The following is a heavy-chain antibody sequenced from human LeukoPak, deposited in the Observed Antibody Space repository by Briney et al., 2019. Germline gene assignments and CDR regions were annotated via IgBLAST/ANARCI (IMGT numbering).Heavy chain of an antibody. CDR2: IYYSGST. D-gene: IGHD3-22*01. CDR1: GGSISSGGYY. J-gene: IGHJ3*02. V-gene: IGHV4-31*03. Sequence: SETLSLTCTVSGGSISSGGYYWSWIRQHPGKGLEWIGYIYYSGSTYYNPSLKSRVTISVDTSKNQFSLKLSSVTAADTAVYYCAGIVVANDAFDIWGQGTMVTVSS. CDR3: AGIVVANDAFDI.